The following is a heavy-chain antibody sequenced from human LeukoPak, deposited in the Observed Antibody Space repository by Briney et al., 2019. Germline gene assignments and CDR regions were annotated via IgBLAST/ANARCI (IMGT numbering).Heavy chain of an antibody. CDR3: ARDPKDIVATMDY. CDR1: GFTFSSYW. CDR2: INSDGSST. D-gene: IGHD5-12*01. V-gene: IGHV3-74*01. Sequence: PGGSLRLSCAASGFTFSSYWMHWVRQAPGKGLVWVSRINSDGSSTRYADSVKGRFTISRDNAKNSLYLQMNSLRAEDTAVYYCARDPKDIVATMDYWGQGTLVTVSS. J-gene: IGHJ4*02.